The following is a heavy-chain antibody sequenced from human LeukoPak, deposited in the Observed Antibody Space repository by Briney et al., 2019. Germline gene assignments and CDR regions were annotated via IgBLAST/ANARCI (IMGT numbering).Heavy chain of an antibody. V-gene: IGHV3-30-3*01. Sequence: AGGSLRLSCAASGFTFRSYAVHWVRQAPSKGLEWVAGISYDASNQYYADSVKGRFTISRDNSKNTLSLQMNSLRAEDTAVYYCARDPYDSSGYPMGYWGQGTLVTVCS. CDR3: ARDPYDSSGYPMGY. CDR1: GFTFRSYA. J-gene: IGHJ4*02. CDR2: ISYDASNQ. D-gene: IGHD3-22*01.